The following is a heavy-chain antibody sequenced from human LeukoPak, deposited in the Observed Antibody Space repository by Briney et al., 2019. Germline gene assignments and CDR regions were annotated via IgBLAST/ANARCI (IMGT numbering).Heavy chain of an antibody. V-gene: IGHV3-23*01. CDR1: GFTFSSYA. D-gene: IGHD1-26*01. CDR2: ISGSGVTT. Sequence: GGSLRLSCVAAGFTFSSYAMGWVRQAPGKGLEWVSAISGSGVTTHYAGSVKGRFSISRDNSKNTLYLQMNSLRAEDTALYYCAKKVVVGATSPYSDFQDWGQGTLVTVSS. CDR3: AKKVVVGATSPYSDFQD. J-gene: IGHJ1*01.